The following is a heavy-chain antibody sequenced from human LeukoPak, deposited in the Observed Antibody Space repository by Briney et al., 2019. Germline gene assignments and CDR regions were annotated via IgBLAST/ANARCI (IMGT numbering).Heavy chain of an antibody. CDR1: GGPISIYY. D-gene: IGHD3-22*01. CDR2: VHYSGNT. CDR3: ARHSSRYYYNTTGSQGFDP. J-gene: IGHJ5*02. V-gene: IGHV4-59*01. Sequence: SETLSLTCTVSGGPISIYYWSWIRQPPTKGLEWIGYVHYSGNTSYNPSLESRVTISLETSKNLFSLQLKSLTAADTAVYYCARHSSRYYYNTTGSQGFDPWGQGTLVTVSS.